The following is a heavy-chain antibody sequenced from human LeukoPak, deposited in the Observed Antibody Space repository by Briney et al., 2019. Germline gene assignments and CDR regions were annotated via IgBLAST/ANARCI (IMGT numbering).Heavy chain of an antibody. CDR3: ARGTTDWYFDL. D-gene: IGHD1-1*01. CDR1: GGSISSYY. J-gene: IGHJ2*01. CDR2: IYYSGST. V-gene: IGHV4-59*01. Sequence: PSETLSLTCTVSGGSISSYYWSWIRQPPGKGLELIGYIYYSGSTNYNPSLKSRVTMSVDTSKNQSSLKLRSVTAADTAVYYCARGTTDWYFDLWGRGTLVTVSS.